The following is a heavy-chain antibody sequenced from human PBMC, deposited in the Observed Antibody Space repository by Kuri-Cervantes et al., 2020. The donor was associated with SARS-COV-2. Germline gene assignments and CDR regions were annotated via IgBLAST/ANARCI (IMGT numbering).Heavy chain of an antibody. CDR2: ISSSSSYI. CDR3: ARGDGITGTPDY. D-gene: IGHD1-20*01. CDR1: GFTFSSYS. V-gene: IGHV3-21*01. J-gene: IGHJ4*02. Sequence: GESLKISCAASGFTFSSYSMNWVRQAPGKGLEWVSSISSSSSYIYYADSLKGRFTISRDNARNSLYLQMKSLRAEDTAVYYCARGDGITGTPDYWGQGTLVTVSS.